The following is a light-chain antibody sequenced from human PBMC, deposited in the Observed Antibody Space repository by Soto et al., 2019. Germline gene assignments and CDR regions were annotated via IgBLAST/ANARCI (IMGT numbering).Light chain of an antibody. CDR3: QQYGSPPIT. J-gene: IGKJ5*01. V-gene: IGKV3-20*01. CDR2: GAA. Sequence: EIVLTQSPGTLSLSPGERATLSCRASQSVSSSYLAWYQQKPGQAPRLLIYGAAGRATGIPDRFSGSGSGTDFTLTISRLEPEDFAVYYCQQYGSPPITFGQGTRLEIK. CDR1: QSVSSSY.